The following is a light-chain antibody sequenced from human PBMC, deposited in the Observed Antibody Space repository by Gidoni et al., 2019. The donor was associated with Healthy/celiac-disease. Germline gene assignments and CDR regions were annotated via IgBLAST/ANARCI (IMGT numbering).Light chain of an antibody. Sequence: EMELTHSPATLSLSPGERATLSCRASQSVSSYLYWYQQKPGQAPRLLIYDASNRATGIPARFSGSGSGTDFTLTISSLEPEDFAVYYCQQRSNWPITFGQGTRLEIK. CDR2: DAS. V-gene: IGKV3-11*01. J-gene: IGKJ5*01. CDR1: QSVSSY. CDR3: QQRSNWPIT.